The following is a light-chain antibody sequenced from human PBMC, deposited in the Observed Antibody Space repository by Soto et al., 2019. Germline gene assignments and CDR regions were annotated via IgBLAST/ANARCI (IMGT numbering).Light chain of an antibody. CDR3: QQYMSYS. CDR2: HAS. CDR1: QSISNH. J-gene: IGKJ1*01. V-gene: IGKV1-5*01. Sequence: DIQMTQSPSSLSASLEDSVIITCRGSQSISNHLNWYQQKPGTAPKLLIYHASTLESGLPSRFSGSGSGKQFTLTISSLQPDDFATYYCQQYMSYSVGQGTKWIS.